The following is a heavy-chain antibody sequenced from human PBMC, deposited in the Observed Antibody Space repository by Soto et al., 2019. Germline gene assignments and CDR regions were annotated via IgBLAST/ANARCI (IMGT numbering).Heavy chain of an antibody. CDR2: ISYSGST. CDR1: GASVSSGNYY. Sequence: QVQLQESGPGLVKPSETLSLTCTVSGASVSSGNYYWTWIRQPPGKGLECIGYISYSGSTNYNPPLKSRDTISIDTSKNQFSLKLSSVTAADTAVYYCARGSGSYYAYWGQGTLVTVSS. D-gene: IGHD1-26*01. V-gene: IGHV4-61*01. CDR3: ARGSGSYYAY. J-gene: IGHJ4*02.